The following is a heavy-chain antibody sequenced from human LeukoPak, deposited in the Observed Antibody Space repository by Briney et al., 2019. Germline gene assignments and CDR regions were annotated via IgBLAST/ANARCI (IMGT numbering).Heavy chain of an antibody. Sequence: PGGSLRLSCAASGFPFSDYYMSWIRQAPGKGLEWVSYISSSGSTIYYADSVKGRFTISRDNAKNSLYLQMNSLRAEDTAVYYCARKWELRPHDDWFDPWGQGTLVTVSS. CDR2: ISSSGSTI. D-gene: IGHD1-26*01. CDR1: GFPFSDYY. J-gene: IGHJ5*02. V-gene: IGHV3-11*01. CDR3: ARKWELRPHDDWFDP.